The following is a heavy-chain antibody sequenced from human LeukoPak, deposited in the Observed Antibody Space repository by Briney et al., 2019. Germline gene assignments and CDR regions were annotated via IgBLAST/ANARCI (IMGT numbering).Heavy chain of an antibody. Sequence: GGSLRLSCAASGFTFSASAMHWVRQASGKGLEWVGLIRSKANNYATGYAASVKGRFTISRDDSKNMAYLQMNSLKIEDTAVYRCSASYYYDNMDPVDYWGQGTLVTVSS. J-gene: IGHJ4*02. V-gene: IGHV3-73*01. CDR2: IRSKANNYAT. D-gene: IGHD3-22*01. CDR3: SASYYYDNMDPVDY. CDR1: GFTFSASA.